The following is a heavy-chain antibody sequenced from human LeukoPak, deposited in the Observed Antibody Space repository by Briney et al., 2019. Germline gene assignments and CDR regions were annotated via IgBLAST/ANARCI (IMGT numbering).Heavy chain of an antibody. CDR1: GYSFTSGHY. J-gene: IGHJ4*02. CDR3: ARYCTSTTCILRGFDY. CDR2: IYHTGSA. D-gene: IGHD2-2*01. Sequence: SETLSLTCSVSGYSFTSGHYWGWIRQSPGKGLEWIANIYHTGSAYYNPSLKSRVTISVDTSKNQFSLKLSSVTAADTAVYYCARYCTSTTCILRGFDYWGQGTLVTVSS. V-gene: IGHV4-38-2*01.